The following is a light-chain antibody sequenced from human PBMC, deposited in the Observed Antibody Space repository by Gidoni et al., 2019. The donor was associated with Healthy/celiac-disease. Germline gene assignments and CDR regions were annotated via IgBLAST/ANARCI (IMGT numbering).Light chain of an antibody. CDR2: AAS. J-gene: IGKJ2*03. Sequence: DIQMTQSPSSLSASVGDRVTITCRASQSISSYLNLYQQKPGKAPKLLIYAASSLQSGVPSRFSGSGSGTDFTLTISSLQPEDFATYYCRQSYSTSSVSFGQGTKLKIK. CDR3: RQSYSTSSVS. V-gene: IGKV1-39*01. CDR1: QSISSY.